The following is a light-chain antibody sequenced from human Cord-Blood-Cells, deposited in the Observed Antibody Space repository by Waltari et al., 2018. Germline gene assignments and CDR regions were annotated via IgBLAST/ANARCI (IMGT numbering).Light chain of an antibody. Sequence: SYELTQPPSVSVSPGQTARITCSGDALPKHYTYWYQQNSGQAPVLVIYEDSKRPSGITERFSGASSGTMATLTISGAQVEDEADYYCYSTDSSGNHSVFGTGTKVTVL. CDR2: EDS. J-gene: IGLJ1*01. CDR1: ALPKHY. CDR3: YSTDSSGNHSV. V-gene: IGLV3-10*01.